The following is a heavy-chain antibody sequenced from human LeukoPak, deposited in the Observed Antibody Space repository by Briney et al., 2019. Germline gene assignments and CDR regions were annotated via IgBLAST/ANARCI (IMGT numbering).Heavy chain of an antibody. D-gene: IGHD3-3*01. J-gene: IGHJ5*02. Sequence: ASVKVSCKASGYTFTGYYMHWVRQAPRQGLEWMGRINPNSGGTNYAQKFQGRVTMTRDTSISTAYMELSRLRSDDTAVYYCARDPYYDFWSGHFDPWGQGTLVTVSS. CDR3: ARDPYYDFWSGHFDP. CDR2: INPNSGGT. CDR1: GYTFTGYY. V-gene: IGHV1-2*06.